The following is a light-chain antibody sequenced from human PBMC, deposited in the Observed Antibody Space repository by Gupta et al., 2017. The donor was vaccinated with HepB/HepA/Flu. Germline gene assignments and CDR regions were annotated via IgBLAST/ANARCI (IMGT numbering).Light chain of an antibody. CDR1: SADIGTYDL. V-gene: IGLV2-23*02. CDR3: SSYTGSDTFVV. J-gene: IGLJ2*01. CDR2: EVN. Sequence: QSALTQPASVSGSPGQSITFSCTGSSADIGTYDLVSWYQQHAGKAPKLMLYEVNKRPSGVSDRFSGSNSGNTASLTISGLQAEDEADYYCSSYTGSDTFVVFGGGTRLTVL.